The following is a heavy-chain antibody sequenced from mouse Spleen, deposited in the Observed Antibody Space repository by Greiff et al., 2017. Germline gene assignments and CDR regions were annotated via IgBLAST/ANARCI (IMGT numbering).Heavy chain of an antibody. CDR1: GYAFSSYW. CDR3: ARCPYDGYPYFDY. J-gene: IGHJ2*01. V-gene: IGHV1-80*01. D-gene: IGHD2-3*01. CDR2: IYPGDGDT. Sequence: QVQLKQSGAELVKPGASVKISCKASGYAFSSYWMNWVKQRPGKGLEWIGQIYPGDGDTNYNGKFKGKATLTADKSSSTAYMQLSSLTSEDSAVYFCARCPYDGYPYFDYWGQGTTLTVSS.